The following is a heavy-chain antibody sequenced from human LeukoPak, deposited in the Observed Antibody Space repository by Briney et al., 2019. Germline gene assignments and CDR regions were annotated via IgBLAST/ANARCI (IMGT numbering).Heavy chain of an antibody. Sequence: GVSLRLSCAAAGFTFSTYGMNWVRQAPGGGLEWISYISSSASTVYYADSVKGRFTISRDNAKNSLFLQMSSPRDEDTAVYYCARRIAAGVDYWGQGSRVTVSS. D-gene: IGHD6-13*01. V-gene: IGHV3-48*02. CDR2: ISSSASTV. J-gene: IGHJ4*02. CDR3: ARRIAAGVDY. CDR1: GFTFSTYG.